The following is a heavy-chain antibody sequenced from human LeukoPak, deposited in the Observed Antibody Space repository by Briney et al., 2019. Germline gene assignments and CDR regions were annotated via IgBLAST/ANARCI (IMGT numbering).Heavy chain of an antibody. V-gene: IGHV3-21*01. J-gene: IGHJ4*02. D-gene: IGHD6-13*01. CDR2: ISSSSSYI. CDR3: ARDRIAAAGTPDY. CDR1: GFTFSSYS. Sequence: GGSLRLSCAASGFTFSSYSMNWVRQAPGKGLEWVSSISSSSSYIYYADSAKGRFTISRDNAKNSLYLQMNSLRAEDTAVYYCARDRIAAAGTPDYWGQGTLVTVSS.